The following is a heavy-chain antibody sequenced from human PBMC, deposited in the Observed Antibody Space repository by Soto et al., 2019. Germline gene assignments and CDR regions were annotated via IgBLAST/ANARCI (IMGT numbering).Heavy chain of an antibody. V-gene: IGHV3-9*01. Sequence: EVQLVESGGGLVQPGRSLRLSCAASGFTFVDYAMNWVRQAPGKGLEWVSGISWNSSSIGYADSVKGRFTISRDNDKNSLYLQMNSLRAEDTALYYCAKAPLFDIVAVPAPMRIGGFDIWGQGTMVTVSS. CDR2: ISWNSSSI. J-gene: IGHJ3*02. D-gene: IGHD2-2*01. CDR1: GFTFVDYA. CDR3: AKAPLFDIVAVPAPMRIGGFDI.